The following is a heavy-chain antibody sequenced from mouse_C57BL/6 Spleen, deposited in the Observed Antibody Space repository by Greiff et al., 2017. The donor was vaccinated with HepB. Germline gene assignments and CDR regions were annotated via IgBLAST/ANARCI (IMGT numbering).Heavy chain of an antibody. J-gene: IGHJ1*03. V-gene: IGHV1-81*01. CDR3: ARDDGSSLWYFDV. D-gene: IGHD1-1*01. Sequence: VKLMESGAELARPGASVKLSCKASGYTFTSYGISWVKQRTGQGLEWIGEIYPRSGNTYYNEKFKGKATLTADKSSSTAYMELRSLTSEDSAVYFCARDDGSSLWYFDVWGTGTTVTVSS. CDR2: IYPRSGNT. CDR1: GYTFTSYG.